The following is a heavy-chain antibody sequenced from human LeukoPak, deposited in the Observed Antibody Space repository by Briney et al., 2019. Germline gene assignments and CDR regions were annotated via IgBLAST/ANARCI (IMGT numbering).Heavy chain of an antibody. CDR2: IYYSGST. Sequence: PSETLSLTCTVSGGSISSSSYYWGWIRQPPWKGLEWIGSIYYSGSTYYNPSLKSRVTISVDTSKNQFSLKLSSVTAADTAVYYCARHLGLLSDYWGQGTLVTVSS. CDR3: ARHLGLLSDY. D-gene: IGHD3-3*01. CDR1: GGSISSSSYY. V-gene: IGHV4-39*01. J-gene: IGHJ4*02.